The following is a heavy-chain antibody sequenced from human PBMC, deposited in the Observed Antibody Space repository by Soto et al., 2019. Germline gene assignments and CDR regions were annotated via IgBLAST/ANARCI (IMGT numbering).Heavy chain of an antibody. D-gene: IGHD1-26*01. CDR1: GFTVSTEY. CDR2: LYTAGAT. J-gene: IGHJ4*02. Sequence: EVYLTESGGGLVQPGGSLRLSCEVSGFTVSTEYMSWVRQAPGKGLEWVSVLYTAGATYYADSVKDRFSISRDSSKNTVYLQMDSLRLEDTGVYYCARGWRRATTFDYWGQGTRVAVSS. CDR3: ARGWRRATTFDY. V-gene: IGHV3-66*01.